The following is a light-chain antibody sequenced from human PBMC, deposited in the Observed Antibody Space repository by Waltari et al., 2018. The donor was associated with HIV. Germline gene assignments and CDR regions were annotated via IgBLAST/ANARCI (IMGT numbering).Light chain of an antibody. V-gene: IGKV3-15*01. Sequence: EIVMTQSPATMSVSPGERATLSCRASQSVSSNLAWYQQKPGQAPRLLIHGASTRATGIPARFSGSGSGTEFTLTISSLQSEDFAVYYCQQYNNWPPTFGQGTKVEIK. CDR2: GAS. CDR1: QSVSSN. CDR3: QQYNNWPPT. J-gene: IGKJ1*01.